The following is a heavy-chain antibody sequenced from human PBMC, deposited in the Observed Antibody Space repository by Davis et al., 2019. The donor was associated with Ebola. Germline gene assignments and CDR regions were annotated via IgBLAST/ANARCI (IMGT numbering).Heavy chain of an antibody. CDR2: IWYDGSNK. J-gene: IGHJ4*02. D-gene: IGHD1-26*01. Sequence: PGGSLRLSCAASGFTFSSYGMHWVRQAPGKGLEWVAVIWYDGSNKYYADSVKGRFTISRENSKNTLYLQMNSLRAEDTAVYYCAKDLGDDDYWGQGTLVTVSS. V-gene: IGHV3-33*06. CDR3: AKDLGDDDY. CDR1: GFTFSSYG.